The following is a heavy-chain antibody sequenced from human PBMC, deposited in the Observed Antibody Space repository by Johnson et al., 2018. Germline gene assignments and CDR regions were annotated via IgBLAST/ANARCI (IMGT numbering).Heavy chain of an antibody. Sequence: VQLVESGGGLVQPGGSLRLSCAASGFTFSSYNMNWVRQAPGKGLEWVAYISSRSTTFYADSVKGRFTVSRDNAKNSLDLQMNSLTDEETAVYYCARDTLVWGQGTTGTVSS. CDR1: GFTFSSYN. CDR2: ISSRSTT. CDR3: ARDTLV. J-gene: IGHJ6*02. V-gene: IGHV3-48*02. D-gene: IGHD2/OR15-2a*01.